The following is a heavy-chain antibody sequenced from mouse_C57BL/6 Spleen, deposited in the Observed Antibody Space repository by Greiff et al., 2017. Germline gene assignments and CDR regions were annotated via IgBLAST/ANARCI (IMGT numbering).Heavy chain of an antibody. J-gene: IGHJ2*01. CDR2: IYPGDGDT. V-gene: IGHV1-82*01. CDR3: AMNYGSSFDY. CDR1: GYAFSSSW. D-gene: IGHD1-1*01. Sequence: QVQLQQSGPELVKPGASVKLSCKASGYAFSSSWMNWVKQRPGKGLEWIGRIYPGDGDTNYNGKVKGKATLTADKASSTAYMQLSSLTSEDSAVYFCAMNYGSSFDYWGQGTTLTVSS.